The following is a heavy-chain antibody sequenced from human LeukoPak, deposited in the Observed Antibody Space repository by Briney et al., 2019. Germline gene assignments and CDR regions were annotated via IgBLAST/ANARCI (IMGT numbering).Heavy chain of an antibody. CDR3: ARDEFVRVGATYVNYFDY. D-gene: IGHD1-26*01. J-gene: IGHJ4*02. CDR2: IIPIFGTA. Sequence: SVKVSCKASGYTFTSYGISWVRQAPGQGLEWMGRIIPIFGTANYAQKFQGRVTITTDESTSTAYMELSSLRSEDTAVYYCARDEFVRVGATYVNYFDYWGQGTLVTVSS. V-gene: IGHV1-69*05. CDR1: GYTFTSYG.